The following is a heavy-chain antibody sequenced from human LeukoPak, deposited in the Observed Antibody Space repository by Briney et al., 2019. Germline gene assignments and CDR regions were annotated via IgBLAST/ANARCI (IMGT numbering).Heavy chain of an antibody. CDR3: ARLPSSGWLRYYFDY. J-gene: IGHJ4*02. V-gene: IGHV4-59*08. CDR1: GGSISSYY. Sequence: SETLSLTCTVSGGSISSYYWSWIRQPPGKGLEWIGYIYYSGSTNCNPSLKSRVTISVDTSKNQFSLKVSSVTAADTAVYYCARLPSSGWLRYYFDYWGQGTLVTVSS. CDR2: IYYSGST. D-gene: IGHD6-19*01.